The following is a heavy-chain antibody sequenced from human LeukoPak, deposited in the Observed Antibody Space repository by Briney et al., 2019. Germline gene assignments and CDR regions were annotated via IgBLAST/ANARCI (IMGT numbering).Heavy chain of an antibody. V-gene: IGHV4-4*02. CDR1: GGSISSSNW. CDR3: AREILGYYYDSSGYYYFDY. J-gene: IGHJ4*02. CDR2: IYHSGST. D-gene: IGHD3-22*01. Sequence: SETLSLTCAVSGGSISSSNWWSWVRQPPGKGLEWIGEIYHSGSTNYNPSLKSRVTISVDKSKNQSSLKLSSVTAADTAVYYCAREILGYYYDSSGYYYFDYWGQGTLVTVSS.